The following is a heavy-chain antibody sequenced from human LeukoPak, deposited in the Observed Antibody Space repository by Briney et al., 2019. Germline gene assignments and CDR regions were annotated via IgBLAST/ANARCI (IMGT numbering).Heavy chain of an antibody. D-gene: IGHD1-14*01. CDR3: VRENHGSFDY. V-gene: IGHV3-21*01. CDR1: GFSFSTYY. Sequence: GGSLRLSCAASGFSFSTYYVNWVRQAPGKGLEWVACISSGSTYIFHADSVRGRFAVSRDNAKNSLYLQMNSLRADDTAVYYCVRENHGSFDYWGQGTLVTVSS. CDR2: ISSGSTYI. J-gene: IGHJ4*02.